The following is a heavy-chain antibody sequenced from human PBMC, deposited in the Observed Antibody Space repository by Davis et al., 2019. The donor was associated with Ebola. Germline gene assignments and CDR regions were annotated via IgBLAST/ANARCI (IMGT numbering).Heavy chain of an antibody. J-gene: IGHJ5*02. D-gene: IGHD4-17*01. CDR3: AHKAYGSLSNWFGP. V-gene: IGHV2-5*02. Sequence: SGPTLVKPPQSLTLTCTFSGFSLSTSAVGVGWIRQPPGKALEWLATIYWDDDTRHNPSLRSRLTITKDTSKNQVVLSMTNMDPVDTATYYCAHKAYGSLSNWFGPWGQGSLVTVSS. CDR1: GFSLSTSAVG. CDR2: IYWDDDT.